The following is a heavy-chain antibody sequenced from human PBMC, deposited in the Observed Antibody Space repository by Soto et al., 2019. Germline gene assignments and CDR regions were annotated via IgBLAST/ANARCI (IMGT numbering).Heavy chain of an antibody. J-gene: IGHJ6*03. D-gene: IGHD3-10*01. CDR3: ARRSETGVYYYYYMDV. CDR1: SGSISSSNW. Sequence: QVQLQESGPGLVKPSGTLSLTCAGSSGSISSSNWWRWVRQPPGKGLEWIGEIYHSGSTNYNPSLKTRVTISVDKSKHQFSLKLSSVTAADTAVYYCARRSETGVYYYYYMDVWGKGTTVTVSS. CDR2: IYHSGST. V-gene: IGHV4-4*02.